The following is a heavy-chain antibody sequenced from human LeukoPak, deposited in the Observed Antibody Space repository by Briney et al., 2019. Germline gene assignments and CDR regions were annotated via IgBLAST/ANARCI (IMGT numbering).Heavy chain of an antibody. Sequence: GGSLRLSCAASGFTFNSYSMNWVRQAPGKGLEWVSVIYSGGSTYYADSVKGRFTISRDNSKNTLYLQMNSLRAEDTAVYYCARRQLYRRNWYFDLWGRGTLVTVSS. CDR1: GFTFNSYS. CDR2: IYSGGST. CDR3: ARRQLYRRNWYFDL. D-gene: IGHD1-26*01. V-gene: IGHV3-53*01. J-gene: IGHJ2*01.